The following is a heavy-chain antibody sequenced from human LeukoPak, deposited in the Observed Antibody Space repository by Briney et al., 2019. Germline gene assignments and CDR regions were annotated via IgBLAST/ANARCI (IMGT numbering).Heavy chain of an antibody. J-gene: IGHJ6*02. CDR1: GFTFSSYA. V-gene: IGHV3-30-3*01. CDR3: ARDNFSEKQQLYYGMDV. CDR2: ISYDGSNK. D-gene: IGHD6-13*01. Sequence: GGSLRLSCAASGFTFSSYAMHWVRQAPGKGLEWVAVISYDGSNKYYADSVKGRFTISRDNSKNTLYLQMNSLRAEDTAVYYCARDNFSEKQQLYYGMDVWGQGTTVTVSS.